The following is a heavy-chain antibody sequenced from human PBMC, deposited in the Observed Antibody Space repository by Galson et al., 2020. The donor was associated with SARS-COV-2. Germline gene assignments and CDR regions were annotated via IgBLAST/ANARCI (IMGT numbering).Heavy chain of an antibody. CDR3: ARDRGYYGSGSYYVQYYYYGMDV. V-gene: IGHV3-11*01. D-gene: IGHD3-10*01. CDR1: GFTFSDYY. Sequence: GESLKISCAASGFTFSDYYMSWIRQAPGKGLEWVSYISSSGSTIYYADSVKGRFTISRDNAKNSLYLQMNSLRAEDTAVYYCARDRGYYGSGSYYVQYYYYGMDVWGQGTTVTVSS. J-gene: IGHJ6*02. CDR2: ISSSGSTI.